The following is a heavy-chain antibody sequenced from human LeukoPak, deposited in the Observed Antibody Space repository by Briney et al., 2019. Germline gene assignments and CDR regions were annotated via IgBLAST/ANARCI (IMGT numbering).Heavy chain of an antibody. CDR1: GGSISSYY. J-gene: IGHJ4*02. D-gene: IGHD3-22*01. CDR3: ARERVRLYDSSGEIDY. Sequence: PSETLSLTCTVSGGSISSYYWSWIRQPPGKGLEWIGYIYYSGSTNYNPSLKSRVTISVDTSKNQFSLKLSSVTAADTAVYYCARERVRLYDSSGEIDYWGQGTLVTVSS. CDR2: IYYSGST. V-gene: IGHV4-59*01.